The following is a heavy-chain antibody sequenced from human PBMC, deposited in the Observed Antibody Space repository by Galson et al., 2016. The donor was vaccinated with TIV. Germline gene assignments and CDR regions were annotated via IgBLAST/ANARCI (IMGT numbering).Heavy chain of an antibody. CDR3: TRRKNYGGDAFDL. CDR1: GLTFSSYA. CDR2: IVGTGGTT. D-gene: IGHD4-23*01. Sequence: SLRLSCAASGLTFSSYAMHWVRQAPGKGLEWVSGIVGTGGTTYYADSVKGRFSISRDNTENTLYLQMNSLRGEDTALYYCTRRKNYGGDAFDLWGQGTLVTVSS. V-gene: IGHV3-23*01. J-gene: IGHJ3*01.